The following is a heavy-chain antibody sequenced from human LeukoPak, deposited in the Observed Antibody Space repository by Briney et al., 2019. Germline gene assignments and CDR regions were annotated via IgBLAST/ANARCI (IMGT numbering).Heavy chain of an antibody. J-gene: IGHJ4*02. CDR2: IYYSGST. Sequence: SETLSLTCTVSGGSISSYHWSWIRQPPGKGLEWIGYIYYSGSTNYNPSLKSRVTISVDTSKNQFSLKLSSVTAADTAVYYCARGNYYDSSGYYYWGQGTLVTVSS. D-gene: IGHD3-22*01. CDR3: ARGNYYDSSGYYY. V-gene: IGHV4-59*01. CDR1: GGSISSYH.